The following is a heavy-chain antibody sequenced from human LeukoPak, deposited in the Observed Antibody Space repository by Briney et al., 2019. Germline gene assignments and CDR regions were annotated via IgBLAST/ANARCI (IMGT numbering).Heavy chain of an antibody. V-gene: IGHV1-46*01. D-gene: IGHD3-3*01. CDR3: ASSAGETKNGLWSGPFDY. CDR1: GYTFTRRF. Sequence: ASVKVSCKASGYTFTRRFLHWVRQAPGQGLEWMGIIDPDGGSTNYAQRFQGRLTMTRDTSTTTVYMELSSLRSEDTAVYYCASSAGETKNGLWSGPFDYWGQGTLVTVSS. CDR2: IDPDGGST. J-gene: IGHJ4*02.